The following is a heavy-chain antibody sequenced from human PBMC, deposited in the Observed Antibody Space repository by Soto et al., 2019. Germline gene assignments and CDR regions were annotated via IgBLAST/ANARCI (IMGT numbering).Heavy chain of an antibody. CDR3: AGIRIAARPHYYYYYMDV. CDR1: GGTFSSYT. CDR2: IIPILGIA. V-gene: IGHV1-69*02. D-gene: IGHD6-6*01. Sequence: QVQLVQSGAEVKKPGSSVKVSCRASGGTFSSYTISWVRQAPGQGLEWMGRIIPILGIANYAQKFQGRVTITADKSTSTAYMELSSLRSEDTAVYYWAGIRIAARPHYYYYYMDVWGKGTTVTISS. J-gene: IGHJ6*03.